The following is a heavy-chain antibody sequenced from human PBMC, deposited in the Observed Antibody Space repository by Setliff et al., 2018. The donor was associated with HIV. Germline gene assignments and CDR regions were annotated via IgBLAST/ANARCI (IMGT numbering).Heavy chain of an antibody. CDR1: GFTSSTYW. D-gene: IGHD2-2*01. J-gene: IGHJ6*02. CDR2: ISSSGSVT. CDR3: AKAGASTSPAHAHMDV. V-gene: IGHV3-21*06. Sequence: NPGGSLRLSCAASGFTSSTYWMNWVRQAPGKGLEWVSSISSSGSVTYSADSVKGRLTISRDNAKNSLYLQMDSLKTEDTAVYYCAKAGASTSPAHAHMDVWGQGTTVTVSS.